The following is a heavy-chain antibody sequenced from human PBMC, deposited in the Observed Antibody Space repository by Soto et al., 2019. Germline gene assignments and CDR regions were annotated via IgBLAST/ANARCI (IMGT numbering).Heavy chain of an antibody. D-gene: IGHD1-26*01. CDR3: ATVVGAPNWFDP. Sequence: EVQLVESGGGLVQPGGSPRLSCAASGFTFSSYWMSWVRQAPGKGLEWVAHIKQHGSEKYYVDSVKGRFTISRDNAKNSLYLQMNSLRAEDTAVYYCATVVGAPNWFDPWGQGTLVTVSS. V-gene: IGHV3-7*04. CDR2: IKQHGSEK. CDR1: GFTFSSYW. J-gene: IGHJ5*02.